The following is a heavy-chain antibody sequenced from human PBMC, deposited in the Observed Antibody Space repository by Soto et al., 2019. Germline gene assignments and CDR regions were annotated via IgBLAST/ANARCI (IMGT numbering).Heavy chain of an antibody. CDR3: AREVGYCSSTSCSNRRYYMDV. V-gene: IGHV4-59*01. CDR1: GGSISSYY. Sequence: SETLSLTCTVSGGSISSYYWSWIRQPPGKGLEWIGYIYYSGSTNYNPSLKSRVTISVDTSKNQFSLKLSSVTAADTAVYYCAREVGYCSSTSCSNRRYYMDVWGKGTTVTVSS. CDR2: IYYSGST. D-gene: IGHD2-2*01. J-gene: IGHJ6*03.